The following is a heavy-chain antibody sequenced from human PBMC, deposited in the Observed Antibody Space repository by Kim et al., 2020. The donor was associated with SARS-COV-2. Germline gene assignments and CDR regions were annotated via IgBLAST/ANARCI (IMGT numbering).Heavy chain of an antibody. D-gene: IGHD3-3*01. V-gene: IGHV4-31*03. CDR2: IYYSGST. J-gene: IGHJ6*02. CDR1: GGSISSGGYY. Sequence: SETLSLTCTVSGGSISSGGYYWSWIRQHPGKGLEWIGYIYYSGSTYYNPSLKSRVTISVDTSKNQFSLKLSSVTAADTAVYYCARDSRAYDFWSGYYKPYYYYGMDVWGQGTTVTVSS. CDR3: ARDSRAYDFWSGYYKPYYYYGMDV.